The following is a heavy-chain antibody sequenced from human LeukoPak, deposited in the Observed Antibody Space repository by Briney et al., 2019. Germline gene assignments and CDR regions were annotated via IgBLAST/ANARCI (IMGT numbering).Heavy chain of an antibody. CDR3: AGRPYYYDGPNAFDI. D-gene: IGHD3-22*01. V-gene: IGHV4-31*03. Sequence: SETLSLTCTVPGGSISSGGYYWSWIRQHPGKGLEWIGYIYYSGSTYYNPSLKSRVTISVDTSKNQFSLKLSSVTAADTAVYYCAGRPYYYDGPNAFDIWGQGTMVTVSS. CDR2: IYYSGST. CDR1: GGSISSGGYY. J-gene: IGHJ3*02.